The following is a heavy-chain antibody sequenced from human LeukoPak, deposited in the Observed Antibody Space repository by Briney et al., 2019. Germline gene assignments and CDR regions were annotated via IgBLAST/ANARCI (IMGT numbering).Heavy chain of an antibody. V-gene: IGHV3-21*01. CDR3: ARERFHGSGAPKYDY. Sequence: PGGSLRLSCAASGFTFSSYSMNWVRQAPGKGLELVSSISISTTYIYYADSVKGRFTISRDNAKNSLFLQMNSLRVEDTAVYYCARERFHGSGAPKYDYWGQGTLVTVSS. J-gene: IGHJ4*02. D-gene: IGHD3-10*01. CDR2: ISISTTYI. CDR1: GFTFSSYS.